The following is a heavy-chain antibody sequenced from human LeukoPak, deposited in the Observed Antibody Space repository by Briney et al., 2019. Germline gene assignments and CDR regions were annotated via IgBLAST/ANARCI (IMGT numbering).Heavy chain of an antibody. D-gene: IGHD1-26*01. CDR2: IKQDGSEK. CDR1: GFTFSSYW. V-gene: IGHV3-7*01. Sequence: GGSLRLSCAASGFTFSSYWMSWVRQAPGKGLEWVANIKQDGSEKYYVDSVKGRFTISRDNAKTSLYLQMNSLRAEDTAVYYCARDGNRVGATSFDYWGQGTLVTVSS. CDR3: ARDGNRVGATSFDY. J-gene: IGHJ4*02.